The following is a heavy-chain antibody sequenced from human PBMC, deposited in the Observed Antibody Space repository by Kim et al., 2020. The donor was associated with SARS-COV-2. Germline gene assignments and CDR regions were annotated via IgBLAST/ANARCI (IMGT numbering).Heavy chain of an antibody. CDR1: GGSFSGYY. CDR3: ARIMAGNSPDRLDY. D-gene: IGHD6-19*01. Sequence: SETLSLTCAVYGGSFSGYYWSWIRQPPGKGLEWIGEINHSGSTNYNPSLKSRVTISVDTSKNQFSLKLSSVTAADTAVYYCARIMAGNSPDRLDYWGQGTLVTVSS. J-gene: IGHJ4*02. CDR2: INHSGST. V-gene: IGHV4-34*01.